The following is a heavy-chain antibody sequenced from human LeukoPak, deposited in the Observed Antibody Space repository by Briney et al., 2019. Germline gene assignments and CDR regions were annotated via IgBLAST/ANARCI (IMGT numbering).Heavy chain of an antibody. D-gene: IGHD3-16*01. CDR2: INAGNGNT. V-gene: IGHV1-3*01. CDR3: ARGDYGLDV. Sequence: ASVKVSCKASGYTFSSYAMHWVRQAPGQSLEWMGWINAGNGNTKYSQKFQDRVSITRDASANTAYMELSGLRFGDTAVYYCARGDYGLDVWGQGTTVTVSS. CDR1: GYTFSSYA. J-gene: IGHJ6*02.